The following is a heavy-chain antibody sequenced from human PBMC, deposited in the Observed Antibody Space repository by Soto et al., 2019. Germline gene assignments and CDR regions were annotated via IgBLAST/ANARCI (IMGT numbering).Heavy chain of an antibody. V-gene: IGHV3-30*18. CDR3: AKGSVAYYYYGMDV. CDR1: GFTFSSYG. D-gene: IGHD6-19*01. J-gene: IGHJ6*02. Sequence: QVQLVESGGGVVQPGRSLRLSCAASGFTFSSYGMHWVRQAPGKGLEWVAVISYDGSNKYYADSVKGRFTISRDNSKNTLYLQMNSQSAEDTAVYYCAKGSVAYYYYGMDVWGQGTTVTVSS. CDR2: ISYDGSNK.